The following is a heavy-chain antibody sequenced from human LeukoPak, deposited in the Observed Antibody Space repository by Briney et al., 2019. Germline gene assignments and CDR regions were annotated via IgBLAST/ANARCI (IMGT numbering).Heavy chain of an antibody. D-gene: IGHD7-27*01. CDR3: AKDRANWGRSGDY. V-gene: IGHV3-23*01. CDR1: GFTFNNYA. CDR2: ISGSGATT. J-gene: IGHJ4*02. Sequence: GGSLRLSCAASGFTFNNYAMSWVRQAPGKGLEWVAAISGSGATTYYGDSVKGRFTISRDNSKNTLYLQMNSLRADDTAVYYCAKDRANWGRSGDYWGQGTRVTVSS.